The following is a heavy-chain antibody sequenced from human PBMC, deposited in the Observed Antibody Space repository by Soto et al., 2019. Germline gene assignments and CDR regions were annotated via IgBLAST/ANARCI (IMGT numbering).Heavy chain of an antibody. CDR1: GGTIGGYG. J-gene: IGHJ3*02. CDR3: AKDGDYGGNFLHALDI. V-gene: IGHV3-33*06. D-gene: IGHD4-17*01. CDR2: IWYDGSNK. Sequence: GGSMRVCWAAAGGTIGGYGGRWVRQAQGKGLEWVAVIWYDGSNKYYADSVKGRFTISRDNSKNTLYLQMNSLRAEDTAVYYCAKDGDYGGNFLHALDIWGQGTMVTVSS.